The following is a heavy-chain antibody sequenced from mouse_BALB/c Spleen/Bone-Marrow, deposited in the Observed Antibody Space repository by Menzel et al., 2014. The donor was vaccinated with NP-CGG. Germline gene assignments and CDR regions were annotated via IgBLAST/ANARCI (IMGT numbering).Heavy chain of an antibody. CDR3: ARERYDYDWKDY. J-gene: IGHJ2*01. Sequence: QVHVKQSGAELVKPGASVKLSCKASGYTFTSYWMHWVKQRPGQGLEWIGEINPSNGRTNYNEKFKSKATLTVDKSSSTAYKQLSSLTSEDSAVYYCARERYDYDWKDYWGQGTTLTVSS. D-gene: IGHD2-4*01. V-gene: IGHV1S81*02. CDR2: INPSNGRT. CDR1: GYTFTSYW.